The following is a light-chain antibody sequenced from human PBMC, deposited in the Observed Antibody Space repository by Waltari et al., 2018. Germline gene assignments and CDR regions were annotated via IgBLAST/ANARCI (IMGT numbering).Light chain of an antibody. V-gene: IGKV3-20*01. CDR2: GAS. CDR1: QSVSNNY. CDR3: QQYGGSPWT. J-gene: IGKJ1*01. Sequence: ETVLTQSPGTLSSFPGEKATLSCRASQSVSNNYLAWYQQKPGQAPRLLIYGASTRATGIPARFSGSGSGTDFTLAISRLEPEDFAVYYCQQYGGSPWTFGRGTKVEIK.